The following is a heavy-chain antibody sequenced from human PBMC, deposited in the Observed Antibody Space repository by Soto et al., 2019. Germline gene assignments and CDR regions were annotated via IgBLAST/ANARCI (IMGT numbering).Heavy chain of an antibody. D-gene: IGHD3-9*01. V-gene: IGHV1-46*01. CDR1: GYTFTSYY. CDR2: INTYNGNT. Sequence: ASVKVSCKACGYTFTSYYMHWARQAPGQGLEWMGIINTYNGNTNYAQKVQGRVTVTTDTSTSTAYMELRSLRSDDTAVYYCARAGQNYDILTGYMDYFGMDVWGQGTTVTVSS. CDR3: ARAGQNYDILTGYMDYFGMDV. J-gene: IGHJ6*02.